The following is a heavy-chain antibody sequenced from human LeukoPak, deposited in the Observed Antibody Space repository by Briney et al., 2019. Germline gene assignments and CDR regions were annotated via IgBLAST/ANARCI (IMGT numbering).Heavy chain of an antibody. CDR3: ARGRWLVLAPYFDY. CDR1: GGSFSGYY. V-gene: IGHV4-34*01. Sequence: SETLSLTCAVYGGSFSGYYWSWIRQPPGKGLEWIGEINHSGSTNYNPSLKSRVTISVDTSKNQFSLKLSSVTAADTAVYYCARGRWLVLAPYFDYWGQGSLLTVSS. CDR2: INHSGST. J-gene: IGHJ4*02. D-gene: IGHD6-19*01.